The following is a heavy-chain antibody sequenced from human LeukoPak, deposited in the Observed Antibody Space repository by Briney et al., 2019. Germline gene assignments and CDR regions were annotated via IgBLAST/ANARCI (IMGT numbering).Heavy chain of an antibody. CDR2: IRSQPYGGAA. CDR3: TRYTYYESSGYFYGGSAY. Sequence: PGGSLRLSCAASGFTFSTYSMNWVRQAPGKGLEWVGFIRSQPYGGAAEYAPSVEGRFYISRDDSKAVVYLQMNSLKAEDTAVYYCTRYTYYESSGYFYGGSAYWGQGALVSVSS. CDR1: GFTFSTYS. J-gene: IGHJ4*02. D-gene: IGHD3-22*01. V-gene: IGHV3-49*04.